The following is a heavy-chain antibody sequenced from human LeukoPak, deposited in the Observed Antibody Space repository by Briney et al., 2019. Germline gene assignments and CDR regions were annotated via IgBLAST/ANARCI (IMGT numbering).Heavy chain of an antibody. Sequence: PGGSLRLSCAASGFTFSSYSMNWVRQAPGKGLEWVSSISSSRSYIYYADSVKGRFTISRDNAKNSLYLQMNSLRAEDTAVYYCASGYRPPLRYYYYGMDVWGQGTTVTVSS. V-gene: IGHV3-21*01. J-gene: IGHJ6*02. CDR2: ISSSRSYI. CDR1: GFTFSSYS. D-gene: IGHD5-12*01. CDR3: ASGYRPPLRYYYYGMDV.